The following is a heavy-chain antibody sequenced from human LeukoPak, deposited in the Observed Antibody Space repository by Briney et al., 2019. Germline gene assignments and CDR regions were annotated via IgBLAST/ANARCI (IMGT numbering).Heavy chain of an antibody. CDR3: ARGVLYYDSSGYDYFDY. CDR1: GYTFTVYY. J-gene: IGHJ4*02. Sequence: ASVTVSCKASGYTFTVYYMHWVRQAPGQGREWMGWINPNSGGTNYAQKFQGRVTMTRDTSISTAYMELSRLRSDDTAVYYCARGVLYYDSSGYDYFDYWGQGTLVTVSS. CDR2: INPNSGGT. V-gene: IGHV1-2*02. D-gene: IGHD3-22*01.